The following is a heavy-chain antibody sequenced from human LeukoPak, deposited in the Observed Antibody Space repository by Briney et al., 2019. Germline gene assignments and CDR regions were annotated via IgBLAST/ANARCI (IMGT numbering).Heavy chain of an antibody. V-gene: IGHV3-15*01. CDR3: TRDQSGGYNLFDH. J-gene: IGHJ4*02. CDR2: IKTKADGGTT. Sequence: GGSLRLSCAASGFTFTNAWKSWVRQAPGKGLQWVGRIKTKADGGTTDYAAPVKGRFTISRDDSKTTLYLQMNSLRTEDTAVYYCTRDQSGGYNLFDHWGQGTLVSVPS. CDR1: GFTFTNAW. D-gene: IGHD5-24*01.